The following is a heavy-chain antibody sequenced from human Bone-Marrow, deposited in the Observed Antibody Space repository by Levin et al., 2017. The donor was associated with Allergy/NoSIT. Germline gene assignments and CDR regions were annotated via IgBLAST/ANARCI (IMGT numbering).Heavy chain of an antibody. CDR1: GGSVSSGDYF. V-gene: IGHV4-31*11. CDR3: ARARDAASFFDY. D-gene: IGHD6-25*01. J-gene: IGHJ4*02. CDR2: IFYTGSA. Sequence: PSQTLSLTCAVSGGSVSSGDYFWSWIRQPPGKGLEWVGYIFYTGSAYYNPSLRSRVTISQDRSKNQFSLRLTSVTAADTAVYYCARARDAASFFDYWGQGTLVTVSP.